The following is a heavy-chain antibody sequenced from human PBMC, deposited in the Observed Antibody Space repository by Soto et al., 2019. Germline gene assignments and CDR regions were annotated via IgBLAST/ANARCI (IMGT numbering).Heavy chain of an antibody. CDR1: GGSVSSGNSY. CDR2: IYYSGST. V-gene: IGHV4-61*01. D-gene: IGHD1-26*01. CDR3: AREERWPGVGSQGFDS. J-gene: IGHJ4*02. Sequence: QVQLQESGPGLVKPSETLSLTCTVSGGSVSSGNSYWSWIRLPPEKGLEWIGYIYYSGSTTYNPSLRSRVTISIDTSKNQLSLKLISVTAADTAVYYCAREERWPGVGSQGFDSWGQGTLVTVSS.